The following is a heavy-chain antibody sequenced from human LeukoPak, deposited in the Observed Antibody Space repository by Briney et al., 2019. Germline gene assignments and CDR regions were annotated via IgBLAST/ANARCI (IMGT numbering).Heavy chain of an antibody. V-gene: IGHV4-61*02. D-gene: IGHD6-6*01. J-gene: IGHJ5*02. CDR1: GDSISSGTSY. CDR3: ARGWGHGSSSCCYWFDP. CDR2: IYTSGST. Sequence: PSQTLSLTCTVSGDSISSGTSYWSWIRQPAGKRLEWIGRIYTSGSTNYNPSLKSRVTISVDTSKNQFSLKLSSVTAADTAVYYCARGWGHGSSSCCYWFDPWGQGTLVTVSS.